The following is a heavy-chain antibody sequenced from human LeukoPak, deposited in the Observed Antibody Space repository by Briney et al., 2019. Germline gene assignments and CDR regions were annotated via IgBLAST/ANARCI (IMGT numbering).Heavy chain of an antibody. Sequence: GGSLRLSCAASGFTFSSYAMSWGRQAPGEGLEWVSAISGSGGSTYYADSVKGRFTISRDSSKTTLYLQMISLRAEDTAVYYRAKDSQYYDYVWGSLNWGQGTLVTVSS. CDR2: ISGSGGST. V-gene: IGHV3-23*01. J-gene: IGHJ4*02. D-gene: IGHD3-16*01. CDR1: GFTFSSYA. CDR3: AKDSQYYDYVWGSLN.